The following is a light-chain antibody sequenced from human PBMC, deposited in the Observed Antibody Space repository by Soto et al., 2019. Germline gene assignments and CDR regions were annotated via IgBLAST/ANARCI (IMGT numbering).Light chain of an antibody. CDR3: QQYNDWPPIT. V-gene: IGKV3-15*01. Sequence: EVMMTQSPATLSVSPGDTATLSCRASQSVRNNLAWYQQKPGQAPRLLIYYASTRATDVPARFSGSGSGTECTLTISSLQSEDFALYYCQQYNDWPPITFGQGTRLEIK. J-gene: IGKJ5*01. CDR2: YAS. CDR1: QSVRNN.